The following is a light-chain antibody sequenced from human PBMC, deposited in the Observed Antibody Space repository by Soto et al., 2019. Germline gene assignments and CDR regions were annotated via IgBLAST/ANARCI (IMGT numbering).Light chain of an antibody. Sequence: QSALTQPPSASGSPGQSVTISCTGTSSDVGGYNYVSWYQQHPGKAPKLMIYEVTKRPSGVPDRFSGSKSGNTASLTVSGLLPEDEADYYCASWDDNLNGGVFGGGTKLTVL. CDR3: ASWDDNLNGGV. V-gene: IGLV2-8*01. J-gene: IGLJ3*02. CDR1: SSDVGGYNY. CDR2: EVT.